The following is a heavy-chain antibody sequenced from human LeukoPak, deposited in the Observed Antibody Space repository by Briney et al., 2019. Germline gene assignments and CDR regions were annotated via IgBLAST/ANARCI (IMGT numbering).Heavy chain of an antibody. D-gene: IGHD2-8*01. V-gene: IGHV3-53*01. J-gene: IGHJ4*02. CDR1: GFTFSSYG. CDR3: ARGRLYGPTKYYFDY. Sequence: PGGSLRLSCAASGFTFSSYGMHWVRQAPGKGLEWVSVIYSGGSTYYADSVKGRFTISRDNSKNTLYLQMNSLRAEDSAVYYCARGRLYGPTKYYFDYWGQGTLVTVSS. CDR2: IYSGGST.